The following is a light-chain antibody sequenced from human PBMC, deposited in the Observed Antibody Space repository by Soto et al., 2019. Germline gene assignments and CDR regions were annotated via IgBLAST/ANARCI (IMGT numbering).Light chain of an antibody. V-gene: IGKV3-20*01. CDR2: DAS. J-gene: IGKJ1*01. CDR1: QSVSSSC. CDR3: QQYGNSSWT. Sequence: DIVLTQSPGTLYLSPGERATLSCRASQSVSSSCLAWYQQKPGQAPRLLIYDASTRATGIPDRFSGSGSGTDFTLTISRLEPEDFAVYYCQQYGNSSWTFGQGTKVDI.